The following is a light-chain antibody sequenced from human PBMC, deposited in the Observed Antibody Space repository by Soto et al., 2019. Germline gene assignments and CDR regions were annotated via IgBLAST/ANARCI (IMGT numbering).Light chain of an antibody. J-gene: IGLJ1*01. CDR1: SSNIGSGT. CDR2: NNN. V-gene: IGLV1-44*01. CDR3: AAWDDSKNGLYV. Sequence: TISCSGSSSNIGSGTVNWYQQLPGTAPKLLIYNNNQWASGVPDRFSGSKSGTSASLAISGLQSEDECDYYCAAWDDSKNGLYVLATGTKVTVL.